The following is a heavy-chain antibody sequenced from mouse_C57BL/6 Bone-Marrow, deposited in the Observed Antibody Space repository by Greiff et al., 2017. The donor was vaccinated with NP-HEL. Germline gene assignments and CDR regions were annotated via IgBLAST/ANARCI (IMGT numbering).Heavy chain of an antibody. Sequence: QVQLQQSGAELVRPGASVKLSCKASGYTFTDYYINWVKQRPGQGLEWIARIYPGSGNTYYNEKFKGKATLTAEKSSSTAYMQLSSLTSEDSAVYFCALYYYGSSYDWYFDVWGTGTTVTVSS. V-gene: IGHV1-76*01. CDR3: ALYYYGSSYDWYFDV. J-gene: IGHJ1*03. CDR1: GYTFTDYY. D-gene: IGHD1-1*01. CDR2: IYPGSGNT.